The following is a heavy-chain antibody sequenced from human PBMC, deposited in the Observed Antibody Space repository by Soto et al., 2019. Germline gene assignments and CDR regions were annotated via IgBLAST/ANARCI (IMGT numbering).Heavy chain of an antibody. CDR3: ARGRTIFGVVNFDY. Sequence: QVQLVQSGAEVKKPGSSVKVSCKASGGTLSNYAIAWVRLAPGQGLEWVGGVIPIFIIMKYAQKFQDRVTFTADDSTNTAYMELSSLTSEDTAVYYCARGRTIFGVVNFDYWGQGTLVTVSS. D-gene: IGHD3-3*01. CDR2: VIPIFIIM. J-gene: IGHJ4*02. V-gene: IGHV1-69*01. CDR1: GGTLSNYA.